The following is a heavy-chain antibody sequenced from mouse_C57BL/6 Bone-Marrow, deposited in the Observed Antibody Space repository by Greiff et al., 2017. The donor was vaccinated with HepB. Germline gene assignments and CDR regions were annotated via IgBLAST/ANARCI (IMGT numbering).Heavy chain of an antibody. CDR1: GYTFTDYY. CDR3: ARWYYGSSYCWSFDV. Sequence: EVQLQQSGPVLVKPGASVKMSCKASGYTFTDYYMNWVKQSHGKSLEWIGVINPYNGGTSYNQKLKGKATLTVDKSSSTAYMELNSLTSEDSAVYYCARWYYGSSYCWSFDVWGTGTTVTVSS. J-gene: IGHJ1*03. D-gene: IGHD1-1*01. V-gene: IGHV1-19*01. CDR2: INPYNGGT.